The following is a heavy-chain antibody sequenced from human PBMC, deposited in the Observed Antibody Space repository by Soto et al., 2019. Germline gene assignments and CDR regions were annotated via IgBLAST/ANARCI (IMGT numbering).Heavy chain of an antibody. V-gene: IGHV1-18*04. Sequence: ASVKVSCKACGYTFTSYGIRWVRRAPGEGGEGMGWISAWNGNTNYGQKVQGRVTMTTDTSTSTAYMELRSLRSEDTGVYYCARASYYYDTSGFYSPYYYYGLDVWGQGTTVTVSS. J-gene: IGHJ6*02. CDR3: ARASYYYDTSGFYSPYYYYGLDV. CDR1: GYTFTSYG. D-gene: IGHD3-22*01. CDR2: ISAWNGNT.